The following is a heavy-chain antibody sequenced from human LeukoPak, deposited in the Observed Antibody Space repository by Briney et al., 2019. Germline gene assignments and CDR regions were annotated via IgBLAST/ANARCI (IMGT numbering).Heavy chain of an antibody. J-gene: IGHJ4*02. CDR1: GYSFNTYW. D-gene: IGHD3-22*01. Sequence: GESLKISCEGSGYSFNTYWIGWVRQMPGKGLGWMGIIYPGDSDTRYSPSFQGQGTISADKSISTAYLQWSSLKTSDTAMYYCARRYHDYSGYSRQFDYWGQGTLVTVSS. V-gene: IGHV5-51*01. CDR3: ARRYHDYSGYSRQFDY. CDR2: IYPGDSDT.